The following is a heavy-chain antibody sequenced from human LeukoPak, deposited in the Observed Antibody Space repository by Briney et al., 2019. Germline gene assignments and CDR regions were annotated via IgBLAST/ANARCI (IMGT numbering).Heavy chain of an antibody. V-gene: IGHV3-21*01. J-gene: IGHJ4*02. CDR3: ARDLPMAYYYDSSGYYSLAAFAY. CDR2: ISSSSSYI. D-gene: IGHD3-22*01. CDR1: GFTFSSYS. Sequence: PGGSLRLSGAASGFTFSSYSMNWVRQAPGKGLEWVSSISSSSSYIYYADSVKGRFTISRDNAKNSLYLQMNSLRAEDTAVYYCARDLPMAYYYDSSGYYSLAAFAYWGQGTLVTVSS.